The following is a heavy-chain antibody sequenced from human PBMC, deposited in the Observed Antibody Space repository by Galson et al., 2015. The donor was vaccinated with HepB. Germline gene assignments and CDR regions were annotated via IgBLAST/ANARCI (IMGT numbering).Heavy chain of an antibody. CDR1: ALTFSSSA. CDR2: ISGSGGST. D-gene: IGHD6-13*01. Sequence: SLRLSCAASALTFSSSAMSWVRQAPGKGLEWVSAISGSGGSTYYADSVKGRFTISRDNSKNTLYLQMNSLRAEDTAVYYCAKGGRQQLGYWGQGTLVTVSS. CDR3: AKGGRQQLGY. J-gene: IGHJ4*02. V-gene: IGHV3-23*01.